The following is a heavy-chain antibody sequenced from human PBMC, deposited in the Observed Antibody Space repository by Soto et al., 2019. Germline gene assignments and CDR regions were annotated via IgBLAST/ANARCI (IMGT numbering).Heavy chain of an antibody. CDR3: ARGGGWYSSSWYHSQYYFDY. Sequence: SETLSLTCAVYGGSFSGYYWSWIRQPPGKGLEWIGEINHSGSTNYNPSLKSRVTISVDTSKNQFSLKLSSVTAAETAVYYCARGGGWYSSSWYHSQYYFDYWGQGTLVTVSS. V-gene: IGHV4-34*01. CDR1: GGSFSGYY. D-gene: IGHD6-13*01. J-gene: IGHJ4*02. CDR2: INHSGST.